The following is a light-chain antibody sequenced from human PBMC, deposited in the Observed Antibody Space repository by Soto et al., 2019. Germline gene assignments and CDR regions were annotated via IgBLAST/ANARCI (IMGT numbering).Light chain of an antibody. V-gene: IGKV3-20*01. Sequence: EIVLTQSPGTLSLSPGERATLSCRASQSVSSSYLAWYQQKPGQAPRLLIYGASSRATGIPDRFSGSGYGTDFTLTISRLEPEDFAVYYCQHYGSLVLTFGGGNKVEIK. J-gene: IGKJ4*01. CDR1: QSVSSSY. CDR2: GAS. CDR3: QHYGSLVLT.